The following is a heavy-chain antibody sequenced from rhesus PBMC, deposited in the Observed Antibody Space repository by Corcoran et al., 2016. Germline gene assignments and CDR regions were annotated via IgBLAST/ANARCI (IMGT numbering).Heavy chain of an antibody. CDR3: ARVAGAQFLDWLEV. V-gene: IGHV4S7*01. J-gene: IGHJ2*01. CDR1: GGSISGYYL. D-gene: IGHD3-3*01. Sequence: QVQLQESGPGVVKPSETLSLTCAVSGGSISGYYLWSWIRQPPGKGLEWIGYIYGGSGSTSYNPSLKSRVIISIDTSKNQCSLKLSSVTAADTAVYYCARVAGAQFLDWLEVWGPGTPITISS. CDR2: IYGGSGST.